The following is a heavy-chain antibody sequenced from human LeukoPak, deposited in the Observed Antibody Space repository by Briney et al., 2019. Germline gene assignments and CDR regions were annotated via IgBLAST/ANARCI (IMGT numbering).Heavy chain of an antibody. CDR2: ISYDGSNK. D-gene: IGHD3-10*01. J-gene: IGHJ4*02. V-gene: IGHV3-30-3*01. CDR1: GFTFSSYA. Sequence: GGSLRLSCAASGFTFSSYAMHWVRQAPGKGLEWVAVISYDGSNKYYADSVKGRFTISRDNSKNTLYLQMNSLRAEDTAVYYCAIPKGVGELFGDYWGQGTLVTVSS. CDR3: AIPKGVGELFGDY.